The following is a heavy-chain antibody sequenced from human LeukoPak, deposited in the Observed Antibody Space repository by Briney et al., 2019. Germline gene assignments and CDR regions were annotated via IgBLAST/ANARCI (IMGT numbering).Heavy chain of an antibody. CDR1: GGSISSSTYY. D-gene: IGHD1-26*01. CDR2: IYYSGST. J-gene: IGHJ4*02. CDR3: ARQVGRKWGNDY. V-gene: IGHV4-39*01. Sequence: SETLSLTCTVSGGSISSSTYYWGWIRQPPGKGLEWIGSIYYSGSTYYNPSLKSRVTISVDTSKNQFSLKLSSVTAADTAVYYCARQVGRKWGNDYWGRRTLVTVSS.